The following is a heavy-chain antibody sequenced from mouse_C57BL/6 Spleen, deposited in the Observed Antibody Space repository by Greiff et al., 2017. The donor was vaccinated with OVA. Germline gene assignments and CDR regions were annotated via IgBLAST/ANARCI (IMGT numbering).Heavy chain of an antibody. Sequence: VQLQQSGPVLVKPGASVKMSCKASGYTFTDYYMNWVKQSHGKSLEWIGVINPYNGGTSYNQKFKGKATLTVDKSSSTAYMELNSLTSEDSAVYYCARWGSSSGAMDYWGQGTSVTVSS. CDR2: INPYNGGT. CDR3: ARWGSSSGAMDY. CDR1: GYTFTDYY. J-gene: IGHJ4*01. D-gene: IGHD1-3*01. V-gene: IGHV1-19*01.